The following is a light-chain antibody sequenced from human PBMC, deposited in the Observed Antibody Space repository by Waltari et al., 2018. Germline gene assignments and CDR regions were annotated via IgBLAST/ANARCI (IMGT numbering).Light chain of an antibody. CDR1: SLSTYY. V-gene: IGLV3-19*01. Sequence: SSELIQDPAVSMALGQTVRITCQGDSLSTYYVSWFHQKPGQAPALVIYGKNNRPSGIPDRFSASSSGSTASLTIIGAQAEDEADYYCHSRDSSGDVVIGGGTKLTVV. J-gene: IGLJ2*01. CDR2: GKN. CDR3: HSRDSSGDVV.